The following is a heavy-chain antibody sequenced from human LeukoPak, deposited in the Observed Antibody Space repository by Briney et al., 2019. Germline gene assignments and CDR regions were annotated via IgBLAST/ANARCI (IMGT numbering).Heavy chain of an antibody. D-gene: IGHD5-12*01. CDR1: GFTFSSYS. Sequence: GGSLRLSCAASGFTFSSYSMNWVRQAPGKGLEWVSSISSSSSYRYYADSVKGRFTISRDNAKNSLYLQMNSLRAEDTAVYYCARDDTDIVATSYWGQGTLVTVSS. CDR2: ISSSSSYR. V-gene: IGHV3-21*01. J-gene: IGHJ4*02. CDR3: ARDDTDIVATSY.